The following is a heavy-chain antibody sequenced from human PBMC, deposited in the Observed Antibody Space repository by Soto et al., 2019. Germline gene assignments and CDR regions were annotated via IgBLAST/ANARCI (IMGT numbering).Heavy chain of an antibody. CDR2: INSDGSRI. Sequence: AGGSLRLSCAASGFTFSSYWMHWVRQAPGKGLVWVSRINSDGSRIRYADSVKGRFTISRDNGENTLYLHMNSLRVEDTAVYYCTTSPVVPGNDWGQGVLVTVSS. V-gene: IGHV3-74*01. CDR1: GFTFSSYW. J-gene: IGHJ4*02. CDR3: TTSPVVPGND. D-gene: IGHD1-1*01.